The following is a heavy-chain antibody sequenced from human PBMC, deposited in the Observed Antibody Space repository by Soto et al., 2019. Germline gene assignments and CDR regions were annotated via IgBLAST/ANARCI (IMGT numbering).Heavy chain of an antibody. CDR2: IIPIFGTA. CDR1: GGTFSSYA. D-gene: IGHD3-22*01. CDR3: ARDWAYYDSEGNHREYAFDI. V-gene: IGHV1-69*05. J-gene: IGHJ3*02. Sequence: GASVKVSCKASGGTFSSYAISWVRQAPGQGLEWMGGIIPIFGTANYAQKFQGRVTITMDTSANTVYMEMSSLRSEDTAIYYCARDWAYYDSEGNHREYAFDIGGKGKMVTV.